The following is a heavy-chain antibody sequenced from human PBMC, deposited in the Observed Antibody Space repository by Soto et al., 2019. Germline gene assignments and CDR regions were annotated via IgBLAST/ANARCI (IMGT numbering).Heavy chain of an antibody. CDR3: ARVFSSVSGWMYYVDF. CDR2: IYYTGAT. D-gene: IGHD6-25*01. CDR1: SGSISTGNW. Sequence: QVELQESGPRLVKSSGTLSLTCEVSSGSISTGNWWRWVRQPPGKGLEWIGEIYYTGATNYNPSLKSRVTMTIDKSKDQFSLILTSATAADTAVYYCARVFSSVSGWMYYVDFWGQGILVAVSS. V-gene: IGHV4-4*02. J-gene: IGHJ4*02.